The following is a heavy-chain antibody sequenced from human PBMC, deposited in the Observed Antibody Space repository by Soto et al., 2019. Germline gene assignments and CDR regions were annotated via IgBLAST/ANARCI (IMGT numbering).Heavy chain of an antibody. Sequence: SETLSLTCTVSGGSISSGDYYWSWIRQPPGKGLEWIGYIYYSGGTYYNPSLKSRLTISVDTSKNQFSLKLSSVTAADTAVYYCAKGAPLLAAGTWWFDPWGQGTLVTVSS. V-gene: IGHV4-30-4*01. J-gene: IGHJ5*02. CDR2: IYYSGGT. D-gene: IGHD6-13*01. CDR3: AKGAPLLAAGTWWFDP. CDR1: GGSISSGDYY.